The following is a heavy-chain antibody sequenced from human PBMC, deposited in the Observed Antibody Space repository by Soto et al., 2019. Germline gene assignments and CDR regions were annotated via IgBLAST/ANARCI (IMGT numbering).Heavy chain of an antibody. CDR3: ARVGGGYCSSTSCYTKWFDP. Sequence: QVQLQESGPGLVKPSQTLSLTCTVSGGSISSGGYYWSWIRQHPGKGLEWIGYIYYSESTYYNPSLKSRVTISVDTSKNQFSLKLSSVTAADTAVYYCARVGGGYCSSTSCYTKWFDPWGQGTLVTVSS. CDR2: IYYSEST. CDR1: GGSISSGGYY. D-gene: IGHD2-2*02. V-gene: IGHV4-31*03. J-gene: IGHJ5*02.